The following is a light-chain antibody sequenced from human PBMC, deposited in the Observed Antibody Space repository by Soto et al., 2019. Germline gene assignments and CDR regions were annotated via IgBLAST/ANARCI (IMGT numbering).Light chain of an antibody. V-gene: IGLV2-11*01. J-gene: IGLJ3*02. CDR1: SSDVGGYDY. CDR3: CSYTGSYTWV. CDR2: DVS. Sequence: QSALTQPRSVSGSPGQSVTISCTGTSSDVGGYDYVSWYQQHPDKAPKLMIHDVSKRPSGVPDRFSASKSGNTASLTISGLQAEDEADYYCCSYTGSYTWVFGGGTQLTVL.